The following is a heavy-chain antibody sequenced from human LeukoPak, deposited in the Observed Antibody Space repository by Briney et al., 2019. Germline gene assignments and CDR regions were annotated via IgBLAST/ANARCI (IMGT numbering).Heavy chain of an antibody. D-gene: IGHD3-16*01. CDR3: ARGFWGGGYFDL. CDR2: TYHSGSP. Sequence: SETLSLTCTVSGYSICSGYWWGWIRQPPGKGLEWIGSTYHSGSPYYNPSLKSRVTISVDTSNNQFSLKLSSVTAEDTAIYYCARGFWGGGYFDLWGRGTLVTVSS. J-gene: IGHJ2*01. CDR1: GYSICSGYW. V-gene: IGHV4-38-2*02.